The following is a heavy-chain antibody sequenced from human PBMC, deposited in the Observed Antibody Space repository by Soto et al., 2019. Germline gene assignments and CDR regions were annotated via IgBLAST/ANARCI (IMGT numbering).Heavy chain of an antibody. Sequence: GGSLRLSCAASGFTFSSYAMSWVRQAPGKGLEWVSAISGSGGSTYYADSVKGRFTISRDNSKNTLYLQMNSLRAEDTAVYYCAKPHKIAARPPPLPFFDYWGQGTLVTVSS. CDR3: AKPHKIAARPPPLPFFDY. V-gene: IGHV3-23*01. CDR2: ISGSGGST. CDR1: GFTFSSYA. D-gene: IGHD6-6*01. J-gene: IGHJ4*02.